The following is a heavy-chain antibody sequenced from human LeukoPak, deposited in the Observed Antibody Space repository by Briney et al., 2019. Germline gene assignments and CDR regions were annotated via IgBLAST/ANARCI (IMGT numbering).Heavy chain of an antibody. CDR3: ARLGETRVVPAAPLYYYYMDV. V-gene: IGHV4-34*01. CDR2: INHSGST. J-gene: IGHJ6*03. Sequence: SETLSLTCAVYGGSFSGYYWSWIRQPPGKGLEWIGEINHSGSTNYNPSLKSRVTISVDTSKNQFSLKLSSVTAADTAVYYCARLGETRVVPAAPLYYYYMDVWGKGTTVTVSS. CDR1: GGSFSGYY. D-gene: IGHD2-2*01.